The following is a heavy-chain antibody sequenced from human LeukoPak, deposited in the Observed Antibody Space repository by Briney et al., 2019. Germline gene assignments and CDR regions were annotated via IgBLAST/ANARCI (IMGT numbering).Heavy chain of an antibody. CDR2: ISCSSSYI. J-gene: IGHJ6*03. CDR3: ARDKWLQSHYYMDV. V-gene: IGHV3-21*01. CDR1: GFTFSSYS. Sequence: GGSLRLSCAASGFTFSSYSMNWVRQAPGKGLEWVSFISCSSSYIYYAYSMKRRFTISRDNANNLLYLQMNSLRAEDTAVYYCARDKWLQSHYYMDVWGKGTTVTVSS. D-gene: IGHD5-18*01.